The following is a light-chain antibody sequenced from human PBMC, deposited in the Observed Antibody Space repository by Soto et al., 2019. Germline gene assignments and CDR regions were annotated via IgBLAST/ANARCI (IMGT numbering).Light chain of an antibody. Sequence: EILFTQFPAPPVFFPGGKNTPSFRASQSVSSYLAWYQQKPGQAPRLLIYDASNRATGIPARFSGSGSGTDFTLTISSLEPEDFAVYYCQQRSNWLWTFGQGTKV. CDR2: DAS. V-gene: IGKV3-11*01. CDR3: QQRSNWLWT. J-gene: IGKJ1*01. CDR1: QSVSSY.